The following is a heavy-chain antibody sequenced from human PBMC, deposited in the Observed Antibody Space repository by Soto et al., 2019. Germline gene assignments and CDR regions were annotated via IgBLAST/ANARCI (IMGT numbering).Heavy chain of an antibody. Sequence: QVLLQESGPGLVRPSQTLFLTCVVSSGSITSGGFYWHWVRQRPGEGLEWIGYIFHSGSIYYNPSLRSRVSMSMDTSNVQFSLNLSSVTAADTAVYFCARGGSGDNWFDPWGQGTLVTVSS. V-gene: IGHV4-31*02. J-gene: IGHJ5*02. CDR1: SGSITSGGFY. CDR3: ARGGSGDNWFDP. D-gene: IGHD2-15*01. CDR2: IFHSGSI.